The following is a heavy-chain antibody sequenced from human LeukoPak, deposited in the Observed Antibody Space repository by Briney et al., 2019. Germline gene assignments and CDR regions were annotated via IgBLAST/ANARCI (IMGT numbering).Heavy chain of an antibody. CDR3: ARLKVGATSPFDY. V-gene: IGHV5-51*01. CDR1: GYSFTSYW. Sequence: GESLKISCKGSGYSFTSYWIGWVRQMPAKGLEWMGIIYPGDSDTRYSPSFQGQVTISADQSISTAYLQWSSLKASDPAMYYCARLKVGATSPFDYWGQGTLVTVSS. J-gene: IGHJ4*02. D-gene: IGHD1-26*01. CDR2: IYPGDSDT.